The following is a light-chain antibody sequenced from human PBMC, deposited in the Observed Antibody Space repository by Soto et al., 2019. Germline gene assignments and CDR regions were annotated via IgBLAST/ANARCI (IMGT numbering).Light chain of an antibody. V-gene: IGKV1-6*01. J-gene: IGKJ2*01. CDR2: GAS. CDR1: QGIRSD. Sequence: AIQMTQSPSSLSASVGDRVTITCRASQGIRSDLGWYQQKPGIAPKLLIYGASTLQSVVPSRFSGSGSGTDFTLTISSLQPEDFATYYCLQDYNYPHTFGQGTKLEIK. CDR3: LQDYNYPHT.